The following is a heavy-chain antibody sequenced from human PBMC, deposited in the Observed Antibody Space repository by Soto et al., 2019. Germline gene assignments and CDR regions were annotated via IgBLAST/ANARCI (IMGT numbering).Heavy chain of an antibody. V-gene: IGHV3-23*01. CDR3: SEGSIEYSASVDY. CDR1: GFSFSSYA. CDR2: ISGRGGSS. J-gene: IGHJ4*02. D-gene: IGHD1-26*01. Sequence: EVQLLESGGGLIQPGGSLRLSCSASGFSFSSYAMMWVRQAPGKGLEWVSVISGRGGSSYFADSAKGRFTISRDNSKKMLYFEMNSLRAEDTAIYFCSEGSIEYSASVDYWGQGTLVIVSS.